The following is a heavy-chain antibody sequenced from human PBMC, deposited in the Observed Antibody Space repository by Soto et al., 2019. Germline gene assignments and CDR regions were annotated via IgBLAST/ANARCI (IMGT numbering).Heavy chain of an antibody. Sequence: EVQLVESGGGLVQPGGSLRLSCAASGFTFSSYSMNWVRQAPGKGLEWVSYISSSSSTIYYADSVKGRFTISRDNAKNSLYLQMNSLRDEDTAVYYCAGDQETNYAPDGMDVWGQGSTVTVSS. CDR1: GFTFSSYS. J-gene: IGHJ6*02. V-gene: IGHV3-48*02. D-gene: IGHD4-4*01. CDR3: AGDQETNYAPDGMDV. CDR2: ISSSSSTI.